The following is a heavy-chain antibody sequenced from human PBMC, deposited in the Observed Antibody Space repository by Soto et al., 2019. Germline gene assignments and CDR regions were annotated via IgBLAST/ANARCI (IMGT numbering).Heavy chain of an antibody. D-gene: IGHD6-13*01. CDR2: TYYRSKWYY. Sequence: QVQLQQSGPGLVQPSQTLSLTCAISGDSVSSNSVVWNWIRQSPSRGLEWLGRTYYRSKWYYESEQSVKSRIIINPDTSKNQLSLQLKSVTPEDTGVYYCARLVGNSWIDYWGQGTLVTVSS. V-gene: IGHV6-1*01. CDR1: GDSVSSNSVV. CDR3: ARLVGNSWIDY. J-gene: IGHJ4*02.